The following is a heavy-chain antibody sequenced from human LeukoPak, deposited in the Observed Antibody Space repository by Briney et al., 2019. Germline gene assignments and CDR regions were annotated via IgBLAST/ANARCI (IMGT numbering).Heavy chain of an antibody. CDR3: VRDATVGAAYFDF. CDR2: IRYDGSDK. J-gene: IGHJ4*02. Sequence: GGSLRLSCAASRFIFPSTGMHWVRQAPGKGLEWVSFIRYDGSDKYYADSVQGRFIISGDNSKNTLFLQMNSLRLDDTAVYYCVRDATVGAAYFDFWGQGALVTVSS. CDR1: RFIFPSTG. D-gene: IGHD2-15*01. V-gene: IGHV3-30*02.